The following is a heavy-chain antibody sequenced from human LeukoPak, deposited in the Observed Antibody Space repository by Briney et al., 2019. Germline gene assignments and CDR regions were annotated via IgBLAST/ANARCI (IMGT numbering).Heavy chain of an antibody. J-gene: IGHJ2*01. CDR3: ARVGGSHDSSGYYSVYWYFDL. Sequence: PSETLSLTCTVSGYSISSGYYWDWIRQPPGKGLEWIGSIYHSGRTYYNPSLKSRVTISLDTSKNQFSLKLSSVTAADTAVYYCARVGGSHDSSGYYSVYWYFDLWGRGTLVTVSS. V-gene: IGHV4-38-2*02. CDR2: IYHSGRT. D-gene: IGHD3-22*01. CDR1: GYSISSGYY.